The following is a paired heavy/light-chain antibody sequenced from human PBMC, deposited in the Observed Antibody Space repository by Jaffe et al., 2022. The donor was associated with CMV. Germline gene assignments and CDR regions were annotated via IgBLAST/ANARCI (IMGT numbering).Light chain of an antibody. CDR3: HYYGYSPQGT. J-gene: IGKJ5*01. CDR1: QTVYSSY. Sequence: EIVLSQSPGTLSLLPGERVTLSCRASQTVYSSYLAWYQHKPGQAPRLLVYSTSTTATGISDRFSGSGSGADFTLTISRLEPEDFAVYYCHYYGYSPQGTFGQGTRLEIK. CDR2: STS. V-gene: IGKV3-20*01.
Heavy chain of an antibody. J-gene: IGHJ5*02. CDR3: AARYSSSWSLGVFDP. V-gene: IGHV3-23*01. D-gene: IGHD3-22*01. CDR2: ISARGDST. Sequence: EERLLESGGGLVQPGGSLRLSCAASGFTIDSSAMGWVRQAPGKELECVSGISARGDSTYYADSVKGRFTISRDNSKNTMYLLMNSLGIEDTAIYYCAARYSSSWSLGVFDPWGQGTQVTVSS. CDR1: GFTIDSSA.